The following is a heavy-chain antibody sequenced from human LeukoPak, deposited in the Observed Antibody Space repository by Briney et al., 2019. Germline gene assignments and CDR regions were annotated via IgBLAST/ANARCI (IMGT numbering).Heavy chain of an antibody. V-gene: IGHV3-23*01. J-gene: IGHJ4*02. CDR3: AKADCSSTSCSTHFDY. CDR1: GFTFTDYY. D-gene: IGHD2-2*01. CDR2: ISGSGGST. Sequence: GGSLRLSCSTSGFTFTDYYMTWIRQAPGKGLEWVSAISGSGGSTYYADSVKGRFTISRDNSKNTLYLQMNSLRAEDTAVYYCAKADCSSTSCSTHFDYWGQGTLVTVSS.